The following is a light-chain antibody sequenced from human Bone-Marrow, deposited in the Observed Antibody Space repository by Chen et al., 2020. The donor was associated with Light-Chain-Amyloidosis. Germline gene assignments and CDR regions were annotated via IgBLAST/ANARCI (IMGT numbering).Light chain of an antibody. CDR1: NIGSTS. CDR2: DDS. CDR3: QVWDRSSDRPV. Sequence: SYVLTQPSSVSAPPGQTATIACGGNNIGSTSVHWYQQTPGQAPLLVVYDDSDRPSGIPERLSGSNSGNTATLTISRVEAGDEADYYCQVWDRSSDRPVFGGGTKLTVL. J-gene: IGLJ3*02. V-gene: IGLV3-21*02.